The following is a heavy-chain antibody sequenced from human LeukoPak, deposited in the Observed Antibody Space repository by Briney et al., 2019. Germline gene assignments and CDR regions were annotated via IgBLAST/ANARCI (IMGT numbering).Heavy chain of an antibody. V-gene: IGHV4-31*03. CDR3: ARRLAAAEIDP. J-gene: IGHJ5*02. D-gene: IGHD6-13*01. Sequence: SETLSLTCTVSGGSISRGGYYWTWIRQHPGKGLEWIGYIYHSGSTYYNPSLKSRVTLSVDTSRSQFALNLSSVAAADTAVYYCARRLAAAEIDPWGQGTLVTVSS. CDR1: GGSISRGGYY. CDR2: IYHSGST.